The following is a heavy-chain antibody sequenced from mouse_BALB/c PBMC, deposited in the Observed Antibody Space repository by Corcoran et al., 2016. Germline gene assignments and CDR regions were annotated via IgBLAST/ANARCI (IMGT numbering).Heavy chain of an antibody. V-gene: IGHV14-3*02. Sequence: EVQLQQSGAELVKPGASVKLSCTASGFNIKDTFMHWVKQRPEQVLEWIGRIDPANGNTKYDPKFQGKATITEDTSSNTAYLQLSSLTSEDTAVYYCARTGTRAYWGQGTLFTVSA. J-gene: IGHJ3*01. CDR1: GFNIKDTF. D-gene: IGHD4-1*01. CDR2: IDPANGNT. CDR3: ARTGTRAY.